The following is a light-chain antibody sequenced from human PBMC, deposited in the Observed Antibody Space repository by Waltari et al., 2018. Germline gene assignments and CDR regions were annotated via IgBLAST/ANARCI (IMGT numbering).Light chain of an antibody. Sequence: QSVLTQPPSVAGAPGQRVTISCPGSTPNIGAGYGVPWYQQLPGPAPKLLIYGNNNRPSGVPDRFSGSKSGTSASLAITGLQAEDEADYYCQSYGSDWVFGGGTKLTVL. V-gene: IGLV1-40*01. J-gene: IGLJ3*02. CDR3: QSYGSDWV. CDR2: GNN. CDR1: TPNIGAGYG.